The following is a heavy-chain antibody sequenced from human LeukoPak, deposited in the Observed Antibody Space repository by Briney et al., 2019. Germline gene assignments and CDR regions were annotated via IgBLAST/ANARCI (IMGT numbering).Heavy chain of an antibody. D-gene: IGHD3-3*01. CDR3: ARAPIRSGYWTTGY. V-gene: IGHV4-34*01. Sequence: PSETLSLTCAVYGGSFSGYYWSWIRQPPGKGLEWNGEINHSGSTNYNPSLKSRVTISVDTSKNQFSLKLSSVTAADTAVYYCARAPIRSGYWTTGYWGQGSLVTVSS. CDR1: GGSFSGYY. CDR2: INHSGST. J-gene: IGHJ4*02.